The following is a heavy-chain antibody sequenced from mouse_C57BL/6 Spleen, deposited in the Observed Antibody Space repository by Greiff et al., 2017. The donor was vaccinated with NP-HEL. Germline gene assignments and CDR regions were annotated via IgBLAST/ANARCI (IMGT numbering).Heavy chain of an antibody. CDR3: ARYYYSNYGYYFDY. V-gene: IGHV1-26*01. J-gene: IGHJ2*01. Sequence: EVQLQQSGPELVKPGASVKISCKASGYTFTDYYMNWVKQSHGKSLEWLGDINPNNGGTSYNQKFKGKATLTVDKSSSTAYMELRSLTSEDSAVYYCARYYYSNYGYYFDYWGQGTTLTVSS. D-gene: IGHD2-5*01. CDR2: INPNNGGT. CDR1: GYTFTDYY.